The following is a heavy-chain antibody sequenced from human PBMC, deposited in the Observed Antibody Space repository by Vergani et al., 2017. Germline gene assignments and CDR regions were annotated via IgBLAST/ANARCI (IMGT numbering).Heavy chain of an antibody. J-gene: IGHJ4*02. D-gene: IGHD3-22*01. Sequence: VQLVESGGGVVQPGRSLRLSCAASGFTFSACPMTWVRQAPGKGLEWVSAISARYPSTYYADSVKGRFTISRDNSKNMLDLQMNSLRAEDTAVYYCARLSYDTTPYWQGGYDCWGQGTLVSVSS. CDR2: ISARYPST. CDR3: ARLSYDTTPYWQGGYDC. V-gene: IGHV3-23*04. CDR1: GFTFSACP.